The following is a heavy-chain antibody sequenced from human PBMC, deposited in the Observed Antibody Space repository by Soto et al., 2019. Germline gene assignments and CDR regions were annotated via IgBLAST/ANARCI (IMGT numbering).Heavy chain of an antibody. J-gene: IGHJ4*02. CDR2: IWYDGSNK. CDR1: GFTFSSYG. Sequence: PGGSLRLSCAASGFTFSSYGMHWVRQAPGKGLEWVAVIWYDGSNKYYAESVKGRFTISRDNSKNTLYLQMNSLRAEDTAVYYCARAGYSSGSEAYYFDYWGQGTLVTVSS. V-gene: IGHV3-33*01. CDR3: ARAGYSSGSEAYYFDY. D-gene: IGHD6-19*01.